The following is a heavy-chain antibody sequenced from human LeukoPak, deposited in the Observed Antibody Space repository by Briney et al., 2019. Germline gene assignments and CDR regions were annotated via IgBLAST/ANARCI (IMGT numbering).Heavy chain of an antibody. Sequence: ASVKVSRKASGYTFTSYYMHWVRQAPGQGLEWMGIINPSGGSTSCAQKFQGRVTMTRDTSTSTVYMELSSLRSEDTAVYYCASNIVVVPAAHAFDIWGQGTMVTVSS. D-gene: IGHD2-2*01. CDR3: ASNIVVVPAAHAFDI. CDR1: GYTFTSYY. V-gene: IGHV1-46*01. CDR2: INPSGGST. J-gene: IGHJ3*02.